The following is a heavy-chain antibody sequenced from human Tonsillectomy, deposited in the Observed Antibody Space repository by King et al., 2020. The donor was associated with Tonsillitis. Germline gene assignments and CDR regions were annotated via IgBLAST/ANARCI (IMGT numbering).Heavy chain of an antibody. Sequence: VQLVESGGGVVQPGRSLRLSCAASGFTFSSYAMHWVRQAPGKGLEWVAVISYDGSNKYYADSVKGRFTISRDNSKNTLYLQMNSLRAEDTAVNYCARAYDILTGYFDYWGQGTLVTVSS. D-gene: IGHD3-9*01. J-gene: IGHJ4*02. V-gene: IGHV3-30-3*01. CDR3: ARAYDILTGYFDY. CDR1: GFTFSSYA. CDR2: ISYDGSNK.